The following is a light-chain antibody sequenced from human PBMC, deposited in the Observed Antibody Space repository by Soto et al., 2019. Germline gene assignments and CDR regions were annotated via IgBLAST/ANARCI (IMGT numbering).Light chain of an antibody. CDR1: QSVSSY. CDR2: GAS. Sequence: EIVLTPSPATLSLSPVERAPLSCRASQSVSSYLAWYQQKPGQAPRLLIYGASTRAIGIPARFSGSGSGTEFTLTISSLQSEDFAVYYCQQYNNWPPWTFGQGTKVDIK. J-gene: IGKJ1*01. V-gene: IGKV3-15*01. CDR3: QQYNNWPPWT.